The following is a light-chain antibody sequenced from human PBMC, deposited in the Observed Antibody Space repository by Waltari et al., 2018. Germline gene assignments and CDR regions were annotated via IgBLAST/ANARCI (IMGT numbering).Light chain of an antibody. J-gene: IGLJ3*02. Sequence: QSVLTQPPSVSGAPGQRVTIPCTGSGSNIGAGYAFHGYHQVPRTAPKLLIYGSTMRPLGVPDRFFGSTSGTSASLTMTGLQAEDEGDYYCQSYDTSLTVVFGGGTKLTVL. CDR3: QSYDTSLTVV. CDR1: GSNIGAGYA. CDR2: GST. V-gene: IGLV1-40*01.